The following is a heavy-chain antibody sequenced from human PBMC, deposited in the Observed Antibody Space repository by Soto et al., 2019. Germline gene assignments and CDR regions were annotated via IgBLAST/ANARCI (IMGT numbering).Heavy chain of an antibody. J-gene: IGHJ5*02. V-gene: IGHV5-51*01. CDR2: IYPRDSDT. CDR1: GDSFTNYW. CDR3: ATHPYYFDSSAFYT. Sequence: GESLKISCKASGDSFTNYWIGWVRQMPGKGLEWMGVIYPRDSDTKYSPSLQGQVTISADKSTSTAYLQWSSLKASDTAIYFCATHPYYFDSSAFYTWGQGTLVTVSS. D-gene: IGHD3-22*01.